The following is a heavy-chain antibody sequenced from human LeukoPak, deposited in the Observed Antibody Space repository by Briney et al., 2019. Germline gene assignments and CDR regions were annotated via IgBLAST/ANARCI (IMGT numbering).Heavy chain of an antibody. CDR2: ISGRGNYV. CDR3: ARSGIGATEIDY. V-gene: IGHV3-11*06. D-gene: IGHD6-13*01. CDR1: GFTFSDYF. Sequence: PGGSLRLSCAASGFTFSDYFMSRVRQAPGKGLEWLSYISGRGNYVDYAESLKGRITISRDNAKNSLYLQMNSLRAEDTAVYYRARSGIGATEIDYWGQGTLVTVSS. J-gene: IGHJ4*02.